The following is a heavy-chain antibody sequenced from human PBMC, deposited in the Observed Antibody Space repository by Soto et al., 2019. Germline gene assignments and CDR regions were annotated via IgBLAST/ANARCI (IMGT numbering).Heavy chain of an antibody. V-gene: IGHV4-30-4*01. Sequence: QVQLKESGPVLVKPSQTLSLTCSVSGGSIGSGDYYWSWVRQSPGKGLEWIGYIYYTGNTYYNPSLGSRVTFSVDTSQNQLSLRLSDVTVADTAVYYCARDSRRRADSGTRPLYYFDYWGQGTLVTVSS. CDR3: ARDSRRRADSGTRPLYYFDY. D-gene: IGHD1-26*01. CDR1: GGSIGSGDYY. CDR2: IYYTGNT. J-gene: IGHJ4*02.